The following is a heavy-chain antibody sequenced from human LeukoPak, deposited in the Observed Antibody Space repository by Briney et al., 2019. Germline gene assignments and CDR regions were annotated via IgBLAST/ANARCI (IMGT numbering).Heavy chain of an antibody. CDR3: ARGLLAVARLRDY. D-gene: IGHD6-19*01. CDR1: GYTFTSYD. Sequence: ASEKVSCKASGYTFTSYDINWVRQATGQGLEWMGWMNPNSGNTGYAQKFQGRVTMTRYTSISTAYMELSSLRSEDTAVYYCARGLLAVARLRDYWGQGTLVTVSS. CDR2: MNPNSGNT. J-gene: IGHJ4*02. V-gene: IGHV1-8*01.